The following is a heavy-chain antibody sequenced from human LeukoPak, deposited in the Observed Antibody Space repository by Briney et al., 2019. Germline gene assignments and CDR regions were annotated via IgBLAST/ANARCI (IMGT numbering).Heavy chain of an antibody. CDR1: GGSVSRSPYY. J-gene: IGHJ6*03. CDR3: ARAPDYFYYYYMDV. CDR2: IYYSGST. Sequence: SETLSLTCTVSGGSVSRSPYYWGWIRQPPGKGLEWIGNIYYSGSTNYNPSLKSRVTISLDTSKNQFSLKLSSVTAADTAVYYCARAPDYFYYYYMDVWGKGTTVTISS. V-gene: IGHV4-39*07.